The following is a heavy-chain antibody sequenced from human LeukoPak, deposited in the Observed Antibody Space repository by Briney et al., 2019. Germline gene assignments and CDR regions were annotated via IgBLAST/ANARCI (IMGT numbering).Heavy chain of an antibody. CDR1: GFTFSSYA. D-gene: IGHD2-2*02. CDR3: AKEMIVVVPAAIYPFDY. Sequence: GGSLRLSCAASGFTFSSYAMSWVRQAPGKGLEWVSAISGSGGSTYYADSVKGRFTISRNNSKNTLYLQMNSLRAEDTDVYYCAKEMIVVVPAAIYPFDYWGQGTLVTVSS. J-gene: IGHJ4*02. CDR2: ISGSGGST. V-gene: IGHV3-23*01.